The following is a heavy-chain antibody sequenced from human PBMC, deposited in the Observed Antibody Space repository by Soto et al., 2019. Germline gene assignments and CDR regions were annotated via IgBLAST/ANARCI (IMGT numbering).Heavy chain of an antibody. CDR2: IYYSGST. V-gene: IGHV4-30-4*01. J-gene: IGHJ5*01. D-gene: IGHD3-3*01. Sequence: TLSLTCTVSGGSISSEGYYWSCIRQPPGKHLEWIGYIYYSGSTYYNPSLKSRITISVDTSKNHFSLKLTSVTVADTALYSSASAFSIFGVVIPWFDSWGQGTLVTVSS. CDR3: ASAFSIFGVVIPWFDS. CDR1: GGSISSEGYY.